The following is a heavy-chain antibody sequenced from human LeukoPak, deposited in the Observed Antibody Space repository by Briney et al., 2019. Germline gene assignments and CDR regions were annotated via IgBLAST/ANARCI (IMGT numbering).Heavy chain of an antibody. CDR2: IYYSGST. D-gene: IGHD6-19*01. CDR1: GGSFSGHY. V-gene: IGHV4-34*03. J-gene: IGHJ4*02. Sequence: SGILSLTCAVYGGSFSGHYWTWIRQPPGKGLEWIGSIYYSGSTYYNPSLKSRVTISVDTSKNQFSLKLSSVTAADTTVYYCIAVAGNFDYWGQGTLVTVSS. CDR3: IAVAGNFDY.